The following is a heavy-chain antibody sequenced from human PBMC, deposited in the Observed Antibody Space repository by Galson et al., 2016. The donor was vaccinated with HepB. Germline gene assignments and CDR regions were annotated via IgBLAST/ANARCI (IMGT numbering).Heavy chain of an antibody. J-gene: IGHJ4*02. V-gene: IGHV3-30*18. Sequence: SLRLSCAASGFSFSGYGMHWVRQAPGKGLEWVAVISYDGNNKYYADSVKGRFTISRDNVKNTLYLQMNSLRVDDTAVYYCAKVLHQWLVGLIDFWGQGTLATVSS. CDR3: AKVLHQWLVGLIDF. CDR1: GFSFSGYG. D-gene: IGHD6-19*01. CDR2: ISYDGNNK.